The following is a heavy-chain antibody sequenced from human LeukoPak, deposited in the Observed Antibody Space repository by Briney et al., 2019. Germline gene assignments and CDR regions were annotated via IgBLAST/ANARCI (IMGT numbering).Heavy chain of an antibody. D-gene: IGHD7-27*01. CDR2: IYYSGST. J-gene: IGHJ2*01. CDR3: ARDPGDGWYFDL. Sequence: KASETLSLTCAVYGGSFSGYYWSWIRQPPGKGLEWIGYIYYSGSTNYNPSLKSRVTISVDTSKNQFSLKLSSVTAADTAVYYCARDPGDGWYFDLWGRGTLVTVSS. CDR1: GGSFSGYY. V-gene: IGHV4-59*01.